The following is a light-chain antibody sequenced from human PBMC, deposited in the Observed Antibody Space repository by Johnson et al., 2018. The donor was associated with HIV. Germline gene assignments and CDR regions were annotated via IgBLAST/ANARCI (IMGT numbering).Light chain of an antibody. CDR2: DNN. Sequence: QSVLTQPPSVSAAPGQKVTISCSGGTSNIVNNYVSWYQQLPGTAPKLLIYDNNNRPSGIPDRFSVSKSGTSATLGITGLPTGDEADYYCGTWDSSLSAYVFGTGTKVTVL. CDR3: GTWDSSLSAYV. CDR1: TSNIVNNY. V-gene: IGLV1-51*01. J-gene: IGLJ1*01.